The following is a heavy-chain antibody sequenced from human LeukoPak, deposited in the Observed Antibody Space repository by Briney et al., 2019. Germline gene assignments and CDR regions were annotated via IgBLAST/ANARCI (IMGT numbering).Heavy chain of an antibody. D-gene: IGHD5-18*01. CDR2: VKGDGRTT. J-gene: IGHJ4*02. Sequence: PGGSLRLSCAASGLTFSDFWMHWVRQPPGKGLVWVALVKGDGRTTIYADSVKGRFTISRDNAKNTLYLQMNSLRADDSGVYYCATGYSYGYDYWGQGVLVTVSS. V-gene: IGHV3-74*01. CDR1: GLTFSDFW. CDR3: ATGYSYGYDY.